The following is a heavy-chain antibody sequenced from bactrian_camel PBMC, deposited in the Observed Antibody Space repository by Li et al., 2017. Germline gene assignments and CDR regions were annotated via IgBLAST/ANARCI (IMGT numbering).Heavy chain of an antibody. CDR3: AIGLHLEIMGSWADADFEY. CDR2: LDNGDGST. D-gene: IGHD1*01. V-gene: IGHV3S26*01. J-gene: IGHJ4*01. Sequence: HVQLVESGGGSVQVGGSLTLSCVASGDTIGRYCMGRFRQAPGKEREGVANLDNGDGSTKYADPVKGRFTISHDNAKNMLYLDMNSLKPEDTAMYYCAIGLHLEIMGSWADADFEYWGQGTQVTVS. CDR1: GDTIGRYC.